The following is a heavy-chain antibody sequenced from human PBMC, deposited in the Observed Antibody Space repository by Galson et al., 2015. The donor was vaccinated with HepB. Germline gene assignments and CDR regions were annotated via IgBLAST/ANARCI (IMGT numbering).Heavy chain of an antibody. D-gene: IGHD6-13*01. CDR3: ARFTIPAAGMITDH. CDR1: GYTFTTYA. V-gene: IGHV1-3*01. J-gene: IGHJ4*02. CDR2: INAGNGNT. Sequence: SVKVSCKASGYTFTTYAMHWVRQAPGQRLEWMGWINAGNGNTKYSQKFQGRVTIARDTSASTVYMDLNSLRSEDTAVYYCARFTIPAAGMITDHWGQGTLVTVSS.